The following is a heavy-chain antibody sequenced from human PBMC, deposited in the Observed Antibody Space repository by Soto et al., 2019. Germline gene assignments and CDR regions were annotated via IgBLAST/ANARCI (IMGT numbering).Heavy chain of an antibody. CDR2: ISAKNGNT. CDR1: GYTFSDYG. Sequence: QVQLVQSGADVKQPGASVKVSCKASGYTFSDYGISWVRQAPGQGLERMGWISAKNGNTNFAQKFRGRVTMTTDTSTSTVYMELRSLKPDDTAVYYCAREPPETPPDYWGQGTLVTVSS. V-gene: IGHV1-18*01. J-gene: IGHJ4*02. CDR3: AREPPETPPDY.